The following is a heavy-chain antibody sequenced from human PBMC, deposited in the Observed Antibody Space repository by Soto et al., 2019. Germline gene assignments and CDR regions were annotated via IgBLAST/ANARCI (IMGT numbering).Heavy chain of an antibody. CDR3: ARLYSSSGYGDY. CDR1: GGSISSSSYY. V-gene: IGHV4-39*01. J-gene: IGHJ4*02. CDR2: IYYSGST. Sequence: QLQLQESGPGLVKPSETLSLTCTVSGGSISSSSYYWGWIRQPPGKGLEWIGSIYYSGSTYYNPSLKSLVTISVDTSKNQFSLKLSSVTAADTAVYYCARLYSSSGYGDYWGQGTLVTVSS. D-gene: IGHD6-13*01.